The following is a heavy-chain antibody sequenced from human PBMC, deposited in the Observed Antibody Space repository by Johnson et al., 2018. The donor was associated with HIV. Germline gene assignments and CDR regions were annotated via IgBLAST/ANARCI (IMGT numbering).Heavy chain of an antibody. J-gene: IGHJ3*02. Sequence: EQLVASGGSSVKPGGSLRLSCAAPGFPLIITWMSWVRQAPGKGLEWVAFIRYDGSNKYYADSVKGRFTISRDNSKNTLYLQMNSLRAEDTAVYYCALTDYGDYPQRVPDAFDIWGQGTMVTVSS. CDR1: GFPLIITW. CDR2: IRYDGSNK. V-gene: IGHV3-30*02. D-gene: IGHD4-17*01. CDR3: ALTDYGDYPQRVPDAFDI.